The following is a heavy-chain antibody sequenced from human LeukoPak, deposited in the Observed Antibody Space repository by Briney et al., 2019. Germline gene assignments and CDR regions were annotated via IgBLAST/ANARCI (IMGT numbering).Heavy chain of an antibody. D-gene: IGHD5-18*01. J-gene: IGHJ6*02. CDR3: TRGLTQQWLYYGMDV. Sequence: GRSLRLSCTASGFTFGDHAMSWVRQAPGKGLEWVGFIRSKGYGGTTEYAASVKGRFTISRDDSKGIAYLQMNSLKIEDTAVYYCTRGLTQQWLYYGMDVWGQGTTVIVSS. CDR2: IRSKGYGGTT. V-gene: IGHV3-49*04. CDR1: GFTFGDHA.